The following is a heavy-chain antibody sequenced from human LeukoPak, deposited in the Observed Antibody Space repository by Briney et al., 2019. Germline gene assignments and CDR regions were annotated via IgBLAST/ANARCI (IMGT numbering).Heavy chain of an antibody. J-gene: IGHJ4*02. D-gene: IGHD2-21*02. CDR3: ARTAGDFDY. Sequence: ASVKVSCKASGYTFTTYDINWVRQATGQGLEWMGWLNPKSGNTGYAQKFQGRVTMTGYTSLSTAYMELSSLISDDTAMYYCARTAGDFDYWGQGTLVTVSS. CDR1: GYTFTTYD. CDR2: LNPKSGNT. V-gene: IGHV1-8*01.